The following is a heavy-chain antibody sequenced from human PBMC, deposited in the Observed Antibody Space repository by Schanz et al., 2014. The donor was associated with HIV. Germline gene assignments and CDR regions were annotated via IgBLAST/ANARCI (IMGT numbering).Heavy chain of an antibody. J-gene: IGHJ4*02. CDR2: IWYDGTNK. CDR1: GFTFSSYG. CDR3: AKRIIFGVVFPANFDY. D-gene: IGHD3-3*01. Sequence: QVQVVESGGGVVQPGRSLRLSCAASGFTFSSYGMHWVRQAPGKGLEWVAVIWYDGTNKYYADSVKGRFTISRDNSKNTLYLQMNSLRAEDTAVYYCAKRIIFGVVFPANFDYWGQGTLVTVSS. V-gene: IGHV3-33*06.